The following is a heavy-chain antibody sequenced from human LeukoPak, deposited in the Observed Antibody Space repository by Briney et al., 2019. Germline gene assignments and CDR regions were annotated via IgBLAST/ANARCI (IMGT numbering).Heavy chain of an antibody. J-gene: IGHJ5*02. V-gene: IGHV3-13*01. Sequence: GGSLRLFCAASGFTFSTYDMHWVRHGTEKGLEWVSVIGTAGDTYYPGCVKGRFTISRENAQNSLYLKMNSLRAEDTAVYYCAKDSIGYSSSWYGYNWFDPWGQGTLVTVSS. CDR1: GFTFSTYD. CDR3: AKDSIGYSSSWYGYNWFDP. D-gene: IGHD6-13*01. CDR2: IGTAGDT.